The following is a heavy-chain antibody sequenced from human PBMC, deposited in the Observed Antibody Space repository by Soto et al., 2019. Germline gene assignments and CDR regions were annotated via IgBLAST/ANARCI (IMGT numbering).Heavy chain of an antibody. Sequence: QVQVVESGGGVVQPGRSLRLSCTASGFTFSGHAMHWVRQPPGKGLEWVAQIWYDGSNKYYADSVKGRFTISRDNSKNKLYVQMDRLRVEDTAVYYCARDGQSLAPYALDVWGQGTSVTVSS. CDR1: GFTFSGHA. J-gene: IGHJ6*02. CDR2: IWYDGSNK. CDR3: ARDGQSLAPYALDV. V-gene: IGHV3-33*01. D-gene: IGHD6-19*01.